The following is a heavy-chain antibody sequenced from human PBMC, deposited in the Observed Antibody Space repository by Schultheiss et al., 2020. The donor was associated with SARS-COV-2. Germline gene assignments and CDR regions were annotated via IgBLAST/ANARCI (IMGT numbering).Heavy chain of an antibody. CDR1: GFTFSSYE. Sequence: GGSLRLSCAASGFTFSSYEMNWVRQAPGKGLEWVSSISSSSSYIYYADSVKGRFTISRDNAKNSLYLQMNSLRAEDTAVYYCARERAGVIDIWGQGTLVTVSS. CDR2: ISSSSSYI. D-gene: IGHD3-10*01. V-gene: IGHV3-21*01. J-gene: IGHJ4*02. CDR3: ARERAGVIDI.